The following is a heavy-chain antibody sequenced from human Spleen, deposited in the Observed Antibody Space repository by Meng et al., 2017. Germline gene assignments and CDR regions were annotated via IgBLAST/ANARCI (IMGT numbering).Heavy chain of an antibody. Sequence: SETLSLTCTVSGGSISSYYWSWIRQPPGKRLEWIGYIYYSGSTNYNPSLKSRVTISVDTSKNQFSLKLSSVTAADTAVYYCARDDYGDLNYYYYGMDVWGQGTTVTVSS. V-gene: IGHV4-59*12. CDR3: ARDDYGDLNYYYYGMDV. CDR2: IYYSGST. D-gene: IGHD4-17*01. J-gene: IGHJ6*02. CDR1: GGSISSYY.